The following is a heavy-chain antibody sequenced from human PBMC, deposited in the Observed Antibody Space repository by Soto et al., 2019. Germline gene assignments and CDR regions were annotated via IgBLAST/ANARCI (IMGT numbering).Heavy chain of an antibody. D-gene: IGHD2-2*01. J-gene: IGHJ4*02. CDR1: GFTFSSYG. CDR3: AKDRGCSSTSGPKATGTGTFDY. Sequence: QVQLVESGGGVVQPGRSLRLSCAASGFTFSSYGMHWVRQAPGKGLEWVAVISYDGSNKYYADSVKGRLTISRDNSNNTLYRQMNSMRAEVTAVYYCAKDRGCSSTSGPKATGTGTFDYWGQGTLVTVSS. CDR2: ISYDGSNK. V-gene: IGHV3-30*18.